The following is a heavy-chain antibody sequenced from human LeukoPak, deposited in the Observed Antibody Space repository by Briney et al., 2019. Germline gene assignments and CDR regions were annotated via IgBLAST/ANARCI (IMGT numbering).Heavy chain of an antibody. CDR3: ARAGVFASAYYYAMDV. Sequence: GGSLRLSCAASGFTFSSYAMHWVHQAPGKGLEWMAVISDDGSNKYSADSVKGRFTISRDNAKNSLYLQMNSLRDEDTAVYYCARAGVFASAYYYAMDVWGQGTTVTVSS. J-gene: IGHJ6*02. CDR1: GFTFSSYA. CDR2: ISDDGSNK. D-gene: IGHD3-10*01. V-gene: IGHV3-30-3*01.